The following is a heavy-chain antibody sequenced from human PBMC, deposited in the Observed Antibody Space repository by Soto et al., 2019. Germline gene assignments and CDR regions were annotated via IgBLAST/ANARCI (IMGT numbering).Heavy chain of an antibody. CDR2: IFYSGST. D-gene: IGHD4-17*01. V-gene: IGHV4-39*01. CDR1: SDSITRSKYY. CDR3: ARHDTIRLYFYYLDV. J-gene: IGHJ6*03. Sequence: PSETLSLTCSVSSDSITRSKYYWGWIRQPPGRGLEWIGTIFYSGSTYYNPSLKNRVTISVDTSKNQFSLKLSSVTAADTAIYYCARHDTIRLYFYYLDVWGKGTTVTSP.